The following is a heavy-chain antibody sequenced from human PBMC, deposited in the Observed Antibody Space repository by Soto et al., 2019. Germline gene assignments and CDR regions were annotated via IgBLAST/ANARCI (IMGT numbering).Heavy chain of an antibody. CDR2: ISSSSSTI. CDR3: TRDLGGASSN. Sequence: GGSLRLSCAASGFTFSSYSMNWVRQAPGKGLEWVSYISSSSSTIYYADSVKGRFTISRDNAKNSLYLQMDSLRAEDTAVYYCTRDLGGASSNWRPGTLVTVSS. CDR1: GFTFSSYS. J-gene: IGHJ4*02. D-gene: IGHD3-16*01. V-gene: IGHV3-48*01.